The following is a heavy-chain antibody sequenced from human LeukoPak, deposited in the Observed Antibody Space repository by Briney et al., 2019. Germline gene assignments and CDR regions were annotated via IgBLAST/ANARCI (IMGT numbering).Heavy chain of an antibody. CDR2: IKQDGSEK. CDR1: GFTFSSYA. V-gene: IGHV3-7*01. CDR3: ARVSGDY. D-gene: IGHD6-19*01. Sequence: GGSLRLSCAASGFTFSSYAMSWVRQAPGKGLEWVANIKQDGSEKYYVDSVKGRFTISRDNAKNSLYLQMNSLRAEDTAVYYCARVSGDYWGQGTLVTVSS. J-gene: IGHJ4*02.